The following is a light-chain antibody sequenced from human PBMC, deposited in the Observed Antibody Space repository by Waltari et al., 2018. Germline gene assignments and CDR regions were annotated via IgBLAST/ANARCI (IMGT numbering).Light chain of an antibody. Sequence: SYELTQPPSVSVSPGQTARITCSGDRLGNKFASWYQQTPGQSPVLVIYQDIKRPSGIPERFSGSISGNTATLTISEAQSVDEADYYCQAGDSTSYVVFGGGTKLTVL. CDR1: RLGNKF. V-gene: IGLV3-1*01. CDR3: QAGDSTSYVV. CDR2: QDI. J-gene: IGLJ2*01.